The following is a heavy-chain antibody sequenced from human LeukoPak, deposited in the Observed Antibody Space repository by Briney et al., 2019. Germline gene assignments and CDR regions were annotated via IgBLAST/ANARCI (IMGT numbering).Heavy chain of an antibody. Sequence: GGSLRPSCAASGFTFSDFGMNWVRQAPGKGLEWLAYIDNSGRTTYYADSVKGRFIISRDNAKNSLFLQMNRLIDDDRAVYYCAREGMSAWGQGTLVTVSS. CDR1: GFTFSDFG. CDR3: AREGMSA. J-gene: IGHJ5*02. V-gene: IGHV3-48*02. CDR2: IDNSGRTT.